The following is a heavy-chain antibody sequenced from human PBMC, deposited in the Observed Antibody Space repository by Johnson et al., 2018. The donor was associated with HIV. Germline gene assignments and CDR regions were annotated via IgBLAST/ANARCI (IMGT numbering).Heavy chain of an antibody. CDR1: GFTFSSYW. D-gene: IGHD6-13*01. CDR2: ISSSGTNI. CDR3: AKNPGIAGGAFDI. J-gene: IGHJ3*02. V-gene: IGHV3-11*01. Sequence: QVQLVESGGGLVQPGGSLRLSCAASGFTFSSYWMSWVRQAPGKGLEWVSYISSSGTNIYYADSVKGRFSISRDNAKNSLYVQMNSLRAEDTALYYCAKNPGIAGGAFDIWGQGTMVTVSS.